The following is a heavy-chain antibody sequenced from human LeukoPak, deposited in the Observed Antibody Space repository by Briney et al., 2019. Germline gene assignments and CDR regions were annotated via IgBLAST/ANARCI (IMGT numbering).Heavy chain of an antibody. D-gene: IGHD5-12*01. Sequence: ASAKVSCKASGYTFTSYYMHWVRQAPGQGLEWMGIINPSGGSTSYAQKLQGRVTMTTDTSTSTAYMELRSLRSDDTAVYYCARSEYSGYAWNFDYWGQGALVTVSS. CDR3: ARSEYSGYAWNFDY. J-gene: IGHJ4*02. V-gene: IGHV1-46*01. CDR1: GYTFTSYY. CDR2: INPSGGST.